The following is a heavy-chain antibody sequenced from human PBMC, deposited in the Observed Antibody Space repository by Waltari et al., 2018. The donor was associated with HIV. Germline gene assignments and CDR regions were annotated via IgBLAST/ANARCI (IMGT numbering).Heavy chain of an antibody. CDR1: GGSVSSSSYF. V-gene: IGHV4-39*01. D-gene: IGHD1-26*01. J-gene: IGHJ2*01. Sequence: QLQLQESGPGLVTPSETLSLTCTVSGGSVSSSSYFWGWIRQPPGKGLGWVGRIYYTGRAYYNPSLKSRVTISVDTSKNQFSLKVTSVTAADTAVYYCARHALRVGAAYWNFDLWGRGTLVTVSS. CDR3: ARHALRVGAAYWNFDL. CDR2: IYYTGRA.